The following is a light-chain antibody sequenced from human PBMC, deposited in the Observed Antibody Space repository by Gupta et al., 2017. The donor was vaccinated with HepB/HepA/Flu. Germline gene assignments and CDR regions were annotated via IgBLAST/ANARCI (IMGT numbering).Light chain of an antibody. CDR1: SSNIGSNS. V-gene: IGLV1-44*01. J-gene: IGLJ2*01. CDR3: ATCEDSRTGL. Sequence: HSLRTPPPSASVDPRPRAPVLCSGSSSNIGSNSVNCYQQQLPGTAPKLIIYNNDHRPSGVPDRFSGSKSDNTASLAISGLQSEDEADYYCATCEDSRTGLFGGGTKLSVL. CDR2: NND.